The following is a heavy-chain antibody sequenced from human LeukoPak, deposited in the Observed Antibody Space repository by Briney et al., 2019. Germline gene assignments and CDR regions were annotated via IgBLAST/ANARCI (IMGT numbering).Heavy chain of an antibody. V-gene: IGHV1-69*15. Sequence: SVKVSCKTSGGTFTSYAITWVRQPPGKGLEWMGKIIPISGTTNYAQKFQGRVTFTADESTSTAYMELSSLRSEDTALYYCARKLRLGGNWFDPWGQGTLVTVSS. CDR1: GGTFTSYA. J-gene: IGHJ5*02. CDR3: ARKLRLGGNWFDP. CDR2: IIPISGTT. D-gene: IGHD1-26*01.